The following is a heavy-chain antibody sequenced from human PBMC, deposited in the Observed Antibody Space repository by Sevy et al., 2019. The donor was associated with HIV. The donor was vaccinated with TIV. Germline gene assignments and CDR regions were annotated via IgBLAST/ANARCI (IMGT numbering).Heavy chain of an antibody. D-gene: IGHD2-2*01. V-gene: IGHV3-11*01. CDR2: ISSSGSTI. J-gene: IGHJ6*02. CDR1: GFTFSDYY. Sequence: GGSLRLSCAASGFTFSDYYMSWIRQAPGKGLEWVSYISSSGSTIYYADSVKGRFTISRDNAKNSLYLQMNSLRAEDTAVYYCARSSSALSRYKDYSGGKYYGMDVWGQGTTVTVSS. CDR3: ARSSSALSRYKDYSGGKYYGMDV.